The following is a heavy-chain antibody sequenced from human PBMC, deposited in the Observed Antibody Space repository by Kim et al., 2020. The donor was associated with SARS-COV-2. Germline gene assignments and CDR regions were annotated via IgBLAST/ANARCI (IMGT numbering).Heavy chain of an antibody. Sequence: GGSLRLSCTASGFNFRSHAMHWVRQAPGKGLEWMAVISYDGTNKFYADSVQGRFTISRDNSKSTLYVQMSSLRVEDTAVYYCARGIVVVTAVYIWKNA. CDR3: ARGIVVVTAVYIWKNA. CDR2: ISYDGTNK. CDR1: GFNFRSHA. V-gene: IGHV3-30-3*01. J-gene: IGHJ3*01. D-gene: IGHD2-2*01.